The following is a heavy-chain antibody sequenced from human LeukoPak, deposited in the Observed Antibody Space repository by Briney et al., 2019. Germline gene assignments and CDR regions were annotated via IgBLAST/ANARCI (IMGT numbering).Heavy chain of an antibody. D-gene: IGHD3-9*01. J-gene: IGHJ6*03. Sequence: ASVKVSCKASGYTFTGYYMHWVRQAPGQGLEWMGWINPNSGGTNYAQKFQGRVTMTRDTSVSTAYMELSSLRSEDTAVYYCARDGGEPDILTGNYYYYYMDVWGKGTTVTISS. CDR3: ARDGGEPDILTGNYYYYYMDV. CDR2: INPNSGGT. V-gene: IGHV1-2*02. CDR1: GYTFTGYY.